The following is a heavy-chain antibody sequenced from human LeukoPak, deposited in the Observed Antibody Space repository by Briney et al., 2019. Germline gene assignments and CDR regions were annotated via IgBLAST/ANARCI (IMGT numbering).Heavy chain of an antibody. V-gene: IGHV3-23*01. CDR1: GFPFSSYA. J-gene: IGHJ4*02. Sequence: GGSLRLSCAASGFPFSSYAMSWVRQAPGKGLEWVPAISGSGDSTYYADSVKGRFTISRDSSKNTLFLQMNRLRPEDAAVYYCAKAPVTTCRGAYCYPFDYWGQGTLVTVSS. D-gene: IGHD2-21*01. CDR2: ISGSGDST. CDR3: AKAPVTTCRGAYCYPFDY.